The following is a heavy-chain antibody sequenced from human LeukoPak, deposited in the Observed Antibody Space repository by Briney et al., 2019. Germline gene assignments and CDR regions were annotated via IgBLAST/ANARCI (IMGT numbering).Heavy chain of an antibody. Sequence: GGSLGLSCAASGFTFSSYAMSWVRQAPGKGLEWISFITADSDIIHYAVSVRGRFTISRDNAKNSLFLQLNSLRDEDTAVYYCARVGTPGTNNWFDPWGQGTLVTVSS. CDR2: ITADSDII. CDR1: GFTFSSYA. J-gene: IGHJ5*02. D-gene: IGHD7-27*01. CDR3: ARVGTPGTNNWFDP. V-gene: IGHV3-48*02.